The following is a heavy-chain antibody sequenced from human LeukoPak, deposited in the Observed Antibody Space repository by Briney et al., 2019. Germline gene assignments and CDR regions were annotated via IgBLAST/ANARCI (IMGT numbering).Heavy chain of an antibody. CDR1: GLTFSHYD. Sequence: GGSLRLSCLTSGLTFSHYDMHWVRQAPGKGLEWVAFIRSDGGNKIYADSVKGRFTISRDNSENTVYLQMNSLRAEDTAVYYCARDGIAARSSPFFDYWGQGTLVTVSS. CDR2: IRSDGGNK. J-gene: IGHJ4*02. D-gene: IGHD6-6*01. CDR3: ARDGIAARSSPFFDY. V-gene: IGHV3-30*02.